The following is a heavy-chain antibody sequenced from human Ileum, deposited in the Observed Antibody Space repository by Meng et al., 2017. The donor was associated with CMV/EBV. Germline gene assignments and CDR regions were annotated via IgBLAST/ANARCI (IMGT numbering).Heavy chain of an antibody. J-gene: IGHJ4*02. V-gene: IGHV3-23*01. CDR1: TFTLNNYG. CDR2: ISSSDGRT. Sequence: GESLKISCAASTFTLNNYGMNWVRQAPGKGLKWVSGISSSDGRTYYADSVRGHFTISRDNSKNTLFLQMNSLRVEDTAVYYCANSGLRAWGQGTLVTVSS. D-gene: IGHD4-17*01. CDR3: ANSGLRA.